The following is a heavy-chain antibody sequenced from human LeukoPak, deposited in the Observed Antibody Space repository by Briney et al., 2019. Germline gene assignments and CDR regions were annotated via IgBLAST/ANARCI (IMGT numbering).Heavy chain of an antibody. CDR1: GYSFTSYW. V-gene: IGHV5-51*01. D-gene: IGHD2-2*03. CDR3: ARHYLDIVVVPAARGVDYYYMDV. J-gene: IGHJ6*03. Sequence: PGESLKISCKGSGYSFTSYWIGWVRQMPGKGPEWMGIIYPRDSDTRYSPSFQGQVTISADKSISTAYLQWGSLKASDTAMYYCARHYLDIVVVPAARGVDYYYMDVWGKGTTVTVSS. CDR2: IYPRDSDT.